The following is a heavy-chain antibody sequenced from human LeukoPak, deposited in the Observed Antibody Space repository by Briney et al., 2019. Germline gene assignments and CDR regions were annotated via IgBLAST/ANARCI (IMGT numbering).Heavy chain of an antibody. J-gene: IGHJ4*02. CDR3: AKVGYYDFWSGYYRFDY. CDR2: ISYDGSNK. Sequence: PGGSLRLSCAASGFTFSSYAMHWVRQAPGKGLEWVAIISYDGSNKYYADSVKGRFTISRDNSNNTLYLQMNSLRAEDTAVYYCAKVGYYDFWSGYYRFDYWGQGTLVTVSS. V-gene: IGHV3-30*04. CDR1: GFTFSSYA. D-gene: IGHD3-3*01.